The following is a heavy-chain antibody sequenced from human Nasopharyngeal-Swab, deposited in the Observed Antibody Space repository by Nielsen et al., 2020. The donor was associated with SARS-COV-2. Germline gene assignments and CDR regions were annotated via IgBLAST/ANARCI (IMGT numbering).Heavy chain of an antibody. V-gene: IGHV4-34*01. CDR2: VNHGGST. CDR3: ARERASWTVAGGYFDL. J-gene: IGHJ2*01. D-gene: IGHD4-23*01. Sequence: SETLSLTCAVYGGSFSGYYWSWIRQPPGKGLEWIGEVNHGGSTNYNPSLKSRVTISVDTSKNQFSLKLSSVTAADTAVYYCARERASWTVAGGYFDLWGRGTLVTVSS. CDR1: GGSFSGYY.